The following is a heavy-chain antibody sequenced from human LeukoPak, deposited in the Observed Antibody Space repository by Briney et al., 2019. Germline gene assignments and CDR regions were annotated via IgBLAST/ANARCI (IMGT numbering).Heavy chain of an antibody. CDR2: ISGSGGRT. D-gene: IGHD3-22*01. V-gene: IGHV3-23*01. J-gene: IGHJ5*02. Sequence: GGSLRLSCAAAGFTSSNYGMSWVRQAPGEGLGWGSVISGSGGRTFYADSVKGRFTFSSDNSKNTLYLQMNTLRAEDTAVYYCANFPLAYDVGGYSKWFDPWGQEPWSPSPQ. CDR1: GFTSSNYG. CDR3: ANFPLAYDVGGYSKWFDP.